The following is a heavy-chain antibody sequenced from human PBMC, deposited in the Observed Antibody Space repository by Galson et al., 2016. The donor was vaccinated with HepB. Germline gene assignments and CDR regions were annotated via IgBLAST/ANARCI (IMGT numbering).Heavy chain of an antibody. V-gene: IGHV3-49*03. CDR3: SRGTVASMIRYDY. Sequence: SLRLSCATSGFTFGDYDMTWFRQAPGKGLEWVGFIRGKPYSGTTEYAASVKGRLTISRDDSKSIADLQMNSLKTEDTALYYYSRGTVASMIRYDYWGQGTLVTVSS. J-gene: IGHJ4*02. CDR1: GFTFGDYD. CDR2: IRGKPYSGTT. D-gene: IGHD4-17*01.